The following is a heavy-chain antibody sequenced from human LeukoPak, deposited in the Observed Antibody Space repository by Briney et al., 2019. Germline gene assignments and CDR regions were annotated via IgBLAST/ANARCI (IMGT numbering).Heavy chain of an antibody. CDR1: GYTFTGYY. V-gene: IGHV1-2*02. J-gene: IGHJ6*03. Sequence: ASVKVSCKASGYTFTGYYMHWVRQAPGQGLEWMGWINPNSGGTNYAQKFQGRVTMTTDESTSTAYMELSSLRSEDTAVYYCARTGSENYYYYMDVWGKGTTVTVSS. D-gene: IGHD7-27*01. CDR3: ARTGSENYYYYMDV. CDR2: INPNSGGT.